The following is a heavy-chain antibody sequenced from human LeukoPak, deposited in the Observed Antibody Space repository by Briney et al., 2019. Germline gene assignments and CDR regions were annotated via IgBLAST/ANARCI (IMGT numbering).Heavy chain of an antibody. CDR1: GFTFGSYA. Sequence: GGSLRLSCAASGFTFGSYAMHWVRQAPGKGLEWVAVISYDGSNKYYADSVKGRFTISRDNSKNTLYLQMNSLRAEDTAVYYCARGGSGRKQLDGRFDPWGQGTLVTVSS. V-gene: IGHV3-30-3*01. J-gene: IGHJ5*02. CDR3: ARGGSGRKQLDGRFDP. CDR2: ISYDGSNK. D-gene: IGHD6-6*01.